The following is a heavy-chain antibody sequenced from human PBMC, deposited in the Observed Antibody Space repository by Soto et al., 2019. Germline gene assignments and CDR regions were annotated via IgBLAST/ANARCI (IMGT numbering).Heavy chain of an antibody. CDR1: GFTFSSYW. CDR3: ARDITYYYYYMDV. CDR2: IKQDGSEK. V-gene: IGHV3-7*01. J-gene: IGHJ6*03. Sequence: GGSLRLSCAASGFTFSSYWMSWVRQAPGKGLEWVANIKQDGSEKYYVDSVKGRFTISRDNAKNSLYLQMNSLRAEDTAVYYCARDITYYYYYMDVWGKGTTVTVSS.